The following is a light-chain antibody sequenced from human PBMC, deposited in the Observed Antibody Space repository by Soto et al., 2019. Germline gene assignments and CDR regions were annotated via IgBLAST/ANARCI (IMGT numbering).Light chain of an antibody. CDR2: DVS. CDR3: CSYAGSFYV. Sequence: QSALTQPRSVSGSPGQPVTISCTGTSSDVGGYNYVSGYQQHPGKAPKLMIFDVSKRPSGVPDRFSGSKSGNTASLTSSWLQAEDEADYSCCSYAGSFYVFGSGTKVTVL. CDR1: SSDVGGYNY. J-gene: IGLJ1*01. V-gene: IGLV2-11*01.